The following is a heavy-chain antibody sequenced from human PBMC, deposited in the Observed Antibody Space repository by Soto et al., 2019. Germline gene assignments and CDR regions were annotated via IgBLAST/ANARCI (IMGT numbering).Heavy chain of an antibody. V-gene: IGHV4-59*01. D-gene: IGHD3-22*01. J-gene: IGHJ3*02. Sequence: QVQLQESGPGLVQPSETLSLICTVSGDSISSYYWRWIRQPPGKGLEWIAYIYYIGSTTNYNPSLKSRVTISVDTSKNQFSLKLSSVTAADTAVYYCARTYDSSGPNSGGYGFDIWGQGTMVPVSS. CDR1: GDSISSYY. CDR2: IYYIGSTT. CDR3: ARTYDSSGPNSGGYGFDI.